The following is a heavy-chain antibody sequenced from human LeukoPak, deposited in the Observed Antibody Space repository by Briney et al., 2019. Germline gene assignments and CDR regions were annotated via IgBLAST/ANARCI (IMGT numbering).Heavy chain of an antibody. V-gene: IGHV4-34*01. Sequence: SETLSLTCAVYGGSFSGYYWSWIRQPPGKGLEWIGVINHSGSTNYNPSLKSRVTISVDTSKNQFSLKLSSVTAADTAAYYCASGTTYYYDSSGYYLSAAYNWFDPWGQGTLVTVSS. CDR1: GGSFSGYY. CDR2: INHSGST. D-gene: IGHD3-22*01. CDR3: ASGTTYYYDSSGYYLSAAYNWFDP. J-gene: IGHJ5*02.